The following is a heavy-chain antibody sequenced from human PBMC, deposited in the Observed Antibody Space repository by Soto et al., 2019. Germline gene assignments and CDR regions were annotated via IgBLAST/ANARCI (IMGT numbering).Heavy chain of an antibody. V-gene: IGHV3-74*01. Sequence: SLRLSCAASGFTFKNYWMHWVRQVPGKGLVWVSRINSDGRSTSYADSVKGRFTISRDNAKNTLYLQMNSLRAEDTAVYYCARDAYSYDTSGSYYAWGQGTLVTVSS. J-gene: IGHJ4*02. CDR1: GFTFKNYW. CDR3: ARDAYSYDTSGSYYA. CDR2: INSDGRST. D-gene: IGHD3-22*01.